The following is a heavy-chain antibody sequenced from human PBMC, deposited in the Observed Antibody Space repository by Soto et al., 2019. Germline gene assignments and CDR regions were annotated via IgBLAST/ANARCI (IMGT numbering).Heavy chain of an antibody. J-gene: IGHJ6*03. CDR2: IYYSGST. CDR3: ARLSREVSPDSYCSSTSCPASLYYYYYYMDV. Sequence: SETLSLTCTVSGGSISSYYWSWIRQPPGKGLEWIGYIYYSGSTNYNPSLKSRVTISVDTSKNQFSLKLSSVTHADTAVYYCARLSREVSPDSYCSSTSCPASLYYYYYYMDVWGKGTTVTVSS. V-gene: IGHV4-59*08. CDR1: GGSISSYY. D-gene: IGHD2-2*01.